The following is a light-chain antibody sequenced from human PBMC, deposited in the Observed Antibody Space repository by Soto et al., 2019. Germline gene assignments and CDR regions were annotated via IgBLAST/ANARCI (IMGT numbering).Light chain of an antibody. Sequence: IQMSQSPSALAAFVGNRGNSICHASQYIATYLNWHQQKPGKAPNPLIYDASNLETGVPSPFSGGGSGIHFTFTISNLQPEDIATYYCQQYDNLPPTWTLGQGTQVDIK. CDR2: DAS. CDR1: QYIATY. J-gene: IGKJ1*01. CDR3: QQYDNLPPTWT. V-gene: IGKV1-33*01.